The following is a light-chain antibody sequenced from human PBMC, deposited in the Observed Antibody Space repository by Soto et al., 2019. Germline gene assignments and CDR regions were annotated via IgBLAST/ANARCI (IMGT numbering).Light chain of an antibody. J-gene: IGKJ5*01. Sequence: EIVLTQSPGTLCLSPGERATLSCSASQSVSSSYLAWYQQEPGQSPRLLIYGESNRATGIPGRFSGSGSGTDFTLTISRLEPEDFAVYYCQQYGSSITFGQGTRLEIK. CDR3: QQYGSSIT. V-gene: IGKV3-20*01. CDR1: QSVSSSY. CDR2: GES.